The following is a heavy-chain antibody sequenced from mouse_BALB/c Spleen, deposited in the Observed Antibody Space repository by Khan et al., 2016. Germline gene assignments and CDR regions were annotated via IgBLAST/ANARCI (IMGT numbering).Heavy chain of an antibody. Sequence: VQLQQSGPELVKPGASVKMSCKASGFTFISYVMHWVKQKPGQGLEWIGYINPFNDGTNYNENFKGKATLTSDKSSSTAYMDLSSLTSEDSAVYYCASFGNLAMGYWCQGTSVTVSS. CDR3: ASFGNLAMGY. V-gene: IGHV1S136*01. D-gene: IGHD2-1*01. CDR1: GFTFISYV. CDR2: INPFNDGT. J-gene: IGHJ4*01.